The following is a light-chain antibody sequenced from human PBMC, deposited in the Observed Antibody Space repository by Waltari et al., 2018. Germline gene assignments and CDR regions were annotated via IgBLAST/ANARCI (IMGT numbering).Light chain of an antibody. J-gene: IGKJ2*01. CDR2: AAS. V-gene: IGKV3-20*01. CDR3: QQYGSSPLYT. Sequence: EIVLTQSPGTLSLSPGERATLSCRASQSINNNFLAWYQQKPGQAPRLLIYAASSRVTGIPDRFSGSVSGTDFTLTISRLEPDDFAMYYCQQYGSSPLYTFGQGTKLEI. CDR1: QSINNNF.